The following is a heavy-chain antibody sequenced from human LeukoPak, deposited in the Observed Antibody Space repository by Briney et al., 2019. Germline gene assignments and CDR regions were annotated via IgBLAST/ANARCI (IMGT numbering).Heavy chain of an antibody. CDR1: GGSISSYY. J-gene: IGHJ5*02. CDR2: IYYSGST. D-gene: IGHD5-24*01. V-gene: IGHV4-59*01. Sequence: KPSETLSLTCTVSGGSISSYYWSWIRQPPGNGLEWIGYIYYSGSTNYNPSLKSRVTISVDTSKNQFSLKLSPVTAADTAVYYCARDHGRNWFDPWGQGTLVTVSS. CDR3: ARDHGRNWFDP.